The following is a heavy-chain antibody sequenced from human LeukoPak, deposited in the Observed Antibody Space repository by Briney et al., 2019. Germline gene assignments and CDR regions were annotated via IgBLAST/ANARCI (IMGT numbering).Heavy chain of an antibody. J-gene: IGHJ6*04. D-gene: IGHD4-11*01. CDR2: ISSSSSYI. Sequence: GGSLRLSCAASGFTFSSYSMNWVRQAPGKGLEWVSSISSSSSYIYYADSVKGRFTISRDNAKNSLYLQMNSLRAEDTAVYYCARDKGRAVTNPGMDVWGKGTTVTVSS. V-gene: IGHV3-21*01. CDR1: GFTFSSYS. CDR3: ARDKGRAVTNPGMDV.